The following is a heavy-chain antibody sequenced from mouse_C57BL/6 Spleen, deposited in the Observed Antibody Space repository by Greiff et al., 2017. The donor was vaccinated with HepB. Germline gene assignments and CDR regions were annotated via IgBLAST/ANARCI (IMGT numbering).Heavy chain of an antibody. CDR1: GYTFTSYW. CDR3: ARGDYD. V-gene: IGHV1-64*01. J-gene: IGHJ2*01. CDR2: IHPNSGST. Sequence: QVQLQQPGAELVKPGASVKLSCKASGYTFTSYWMHWVKQRPGQGLEWIGMIHPNSGSTNYTEKFKSKATLTVDKSSSTASMQPSSLTSEDSAVYYCARGDYDWGQGTTLTVSS. D-gene: IGHD2-4*01.